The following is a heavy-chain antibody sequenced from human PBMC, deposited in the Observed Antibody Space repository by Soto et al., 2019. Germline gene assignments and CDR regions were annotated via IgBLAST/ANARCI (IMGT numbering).Heavy chain of an antibody. CDR2: MEWDDES. J-gene: IGHJ4*01. Sequence: SGPTLVNPTQTLTLTCTFSGFSLNTRRMSVTRNRQPPGKALKWLARMEWDDESFYSTSLRTRLTVSKDTSKNQVVLTMTNMDPVYTATYYCARAYGGNYCCFDFWGHGTLVTVSS. V-gene: IGHV2-70*04. D-gene: IGHD2-15*01. CDR1: GFSLNTRRMS. CDR3: ARAYGGNYCCFDF.